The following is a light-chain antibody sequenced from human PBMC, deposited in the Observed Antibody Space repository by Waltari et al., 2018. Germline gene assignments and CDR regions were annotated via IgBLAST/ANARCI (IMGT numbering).Light chain of an antibody. CDR2: AAS. CDR1: QSVSSN. Sequence: ETLFTQSPGTLSLSPGARPPRPCRASQSVSSNLAWYQQKPGQVPSLLIYAASSRATGIPARCSGSGSGTDFILTISSLEPEDFAVYYCQQRTHSLTFGGGTKVEIK. J-gene: IGKJ4*01. V-gene: IGKV3-11*01. CDR3: QQRTHSLT.